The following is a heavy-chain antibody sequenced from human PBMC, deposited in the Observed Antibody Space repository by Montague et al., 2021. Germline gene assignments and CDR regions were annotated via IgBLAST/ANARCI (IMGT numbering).Heavy chain of an antibody. D-gene: IGHD7-27*01. CDR3: GRDYWGSIDY. V-gene: IGHV4-59*02. Sequence: SETLSLTCSVSSGSVNGYDWSWIRQPPGKGLEWIGYMRSSGSPNYNPSFKSRLAISIDWSRNQFSLELSFVTAADTAIYFCGRDYWGSIDYWGHGILVTVSS. CDR1: SGSVNGYD. CDR2: MRSSGSP. J-gene: IGHJ4*01.